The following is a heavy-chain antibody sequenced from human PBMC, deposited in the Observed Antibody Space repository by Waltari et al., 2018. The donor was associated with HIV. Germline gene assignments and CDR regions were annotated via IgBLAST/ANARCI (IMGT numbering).Heavy chain of an antibody. V-gene: IGHV3-11*01. CDR3: ARLPYSYYYDTSGTPP. J-gene: IGHJ5*02. D-gene: IGHD3-22*01. CDR2: ISDSGKIR. Sequence: QVQLVESGGGLVKPGGSLRLSCAASGFTFSDYYMSWIRQAPGKGLEWVSYISDSGKIRYYADSVRGRFTISRDNAKNSLYLQMNSLRAEETAVYYCARLPYSYYYDTSGTPPWGQGTLVTVSS. CDR1: GFTFSDYY.